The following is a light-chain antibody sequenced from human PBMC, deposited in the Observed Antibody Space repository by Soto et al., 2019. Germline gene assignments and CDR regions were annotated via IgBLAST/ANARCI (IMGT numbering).Light chain of an antibody. J-gene: IGLJ1*01. CDR2: EVN. CDR3: TSYTTSTTQV. Sequence: QSALTQPASVSGSPGQSITISCTGTSHDIGAYDYVSWYQQHPGKVPKLLVFEVNYRPSGVSDRFSGSKSGNTASLTISGLQSEDEADYYCTSYTTSTTQVFGTGTKVTVL. V-gene: IGLV2-14*01. CDR1: SHDIGAYDY.